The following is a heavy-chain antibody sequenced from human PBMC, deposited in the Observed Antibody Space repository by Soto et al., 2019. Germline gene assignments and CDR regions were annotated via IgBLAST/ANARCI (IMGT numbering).Heavy chain of an antibody. J-gene: IGHJ4*02. CDR2: ISGNGGST. V-gene: IGHV3-64*01. Sequence: SGFTFSSYATHWVRQAPGKGLEYVSAISGNGGSTYSANSVKSRITIHPDTSKNQVSLQLDSVTPEDTAVYYCARLIGNSWFVGWGQGTLVTVSS. CDR3: ARLIGNSWFVG. D-gene: IGHD6-13*01. CDR1: GFTFSSYA.